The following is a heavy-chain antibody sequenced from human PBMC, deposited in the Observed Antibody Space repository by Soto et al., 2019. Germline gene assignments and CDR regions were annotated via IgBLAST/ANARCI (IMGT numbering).Heavy chain of an antibody. CDR3: ARDLRDYDILTGYYAPNGMDV. J-gene: IGHJ6*02. CDR2: INWNGGST. D-gene: IGHD3-9*01. CDR1: GFTFDDYG. Sequence: GGSLRLSCAASGFTFDDYGMSWVRQAPGKGLEWVSGINWNGGSTGYADSVKGRFTISRDNAKNSLYLQMNSLRAEDTALYYCARDLRDYDILTGYYAPNGMDVWGQGTTVTVSS. V-gene: IGHV3-20*04.